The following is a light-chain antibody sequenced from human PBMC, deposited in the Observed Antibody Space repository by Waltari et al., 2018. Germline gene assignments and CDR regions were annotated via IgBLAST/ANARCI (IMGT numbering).Light chain of an antibody. CDR3: AVWDDTVSGYV. V-gene: IGLV1-36*01. J-gene: IGLJ1*01. CDR1: SSNIGNNA. Sequence: QSVLTQPPSVSEAPKQRVTISCSGSSSNIGNNAVNWYQQLPGKSPKLLIYYDDLLSSGAPDRFSGSKSGTSASLAISGLQSEDEADYYCAVWDDTVSGYVFGSGTKVTVL. CDR2: YDD.